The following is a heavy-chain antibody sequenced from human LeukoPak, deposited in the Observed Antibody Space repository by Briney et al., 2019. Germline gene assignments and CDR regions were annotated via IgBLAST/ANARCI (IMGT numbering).Heavy chain of an antibody. D-gene: IGHD6-19*01. Sequence: GGSLRLSCAASGFSFSPYGMHWVRQAPEKGLEWVSTISGSGGSTYYADSVKGRFTISRDNSKNTLYLQMNSLRAEDTAVYYCALQFIAVAGKFDHWGQGTLVTVSS. CDR2: ISGSGGST. CDR3: ALQFIAVAGKFDH. CDR1: GFSFSPYG. J-gene: IGHJ4*02. V-gene: IGHV3-23*01.